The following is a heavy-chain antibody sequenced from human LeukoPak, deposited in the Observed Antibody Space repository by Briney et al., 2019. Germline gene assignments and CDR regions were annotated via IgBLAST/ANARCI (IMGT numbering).Heavy chain of an antibody. V-gene: IGHV3-21*01. D-gene: IGHD3-16*02. CDR2: ISSSSSYI. CDR3: AREVLGDYDYVWGSYRPTGSFDY. CDR1: GFTFSSYS. Sequence: GGSLRLSCAASGFTFSSYSMNWVRQAPGKGLEWVSSISSSSSYIYYADSVKGRFTISRVNAKNSLYLQMNSLRAEDTAVYYCAREVLGDYDYVWGSYRPTGSFDYWGQGTLVTVSS. J-gene: IGHJ4*02.